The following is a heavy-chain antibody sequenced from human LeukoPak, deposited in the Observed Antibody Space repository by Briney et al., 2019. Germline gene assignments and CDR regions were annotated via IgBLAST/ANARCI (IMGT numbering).Heavy chain of an antibody. V-gene: IGHV1-18*01. J-gene: IGHJ5*02. CDR3: ARANQYDYVWGSYDWFDP. CDR1: GYTFTSYG. CDR2: ISAYNGNT. D-gene: IGHD3-16*01. Sequence: ASVKVSCKASGYTFTSYGISWVRQAPGQGLEWMGWISAYNGNTNYARKLQGRVTMTPDTSTSTAYMELRSLRSDDTAVYYCARANQYDYVWGSYDWFDPWGQGTLVTVS.